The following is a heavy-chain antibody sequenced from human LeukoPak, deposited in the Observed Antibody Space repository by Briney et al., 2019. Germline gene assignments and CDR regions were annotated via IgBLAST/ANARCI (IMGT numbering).Heavy chain of an antibody. CDR3: ARGAPKEIQLWLRLRGVAFDI. Sequence: PSETLSLTCAVYGGSFSGYYWSRIRQPPGKGLEWIGEINHSGSTNYNPSLKSRVTISVDTSKNQFSLKLNSVTAADTAAYYCARGAPKEIQLWLRLRGVAFDIWGQGTMVTVSS. J-gene: IGHJ3*02. CDR1: GGSFSGYY. D-gene: IGHD5-18*01. V-gene: IGHV4-34*01. CDR2: INHSGST.